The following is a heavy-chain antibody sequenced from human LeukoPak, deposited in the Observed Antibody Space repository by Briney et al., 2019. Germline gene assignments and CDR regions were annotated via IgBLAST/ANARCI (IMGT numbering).Heavy chain of an antibody. Sequence: SETLSLTCTVSGGSISSSNYYWGWIRQPPGKGLEWIGNIFYSGSTHYNPSLKSRVTINPDTSKNQFSLQLNSVTPEDTAVYYCARELGGGQWLVRDAFDIWGQGTMVTVSS. J-gene: IGHJ3*02. CDR1: GGSISSSNYY. D-gene: IGHD6-19*01. CDR3: ARELGGGQWLVRDAFDI. CDR2: IFYSGST. V-gene: IGHV4-39*02.